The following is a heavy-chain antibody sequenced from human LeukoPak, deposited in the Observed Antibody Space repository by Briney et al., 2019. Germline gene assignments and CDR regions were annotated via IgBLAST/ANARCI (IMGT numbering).Heavy chain of an antibody. CDR1: GGTFSSYS. Sequence: SVKVSCKASGGTFSSYSITWARQAPGQGLEWMGGIMPLFNTANYAQQFQGRVTITTDESTSTAYMELSSLRFEDTAMYYCARVDRYHYYLDVWGKGTTVTVSS. CDR3: ARVDRYHYYLDV. CDR2: IMPLFNTA. J-gene: IGHJ6*03. V-gene: IGHV1-69*05.